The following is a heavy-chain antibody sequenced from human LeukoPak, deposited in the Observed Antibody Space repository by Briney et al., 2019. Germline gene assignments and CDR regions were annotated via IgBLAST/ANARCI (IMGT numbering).Heavy chain of an antibody. CDR2: IYYSGST. CDR1: GGSISSNHYY. D-gene: IGHD1-7*01. Sequence: SETLSLTCTVSGGSISSNHYYWGWIRQPPGKGLEWLGSIYYSGSTHYNPSLKSRVTISVDTSKNQFSLKLSSVTAADTAVYYCARDLGNYNWNYGWFDPWGQGTLVTVSS. J-gene: IGHJ5*02. CDR3: ARDLGNYNWNYGWFDP. V-gene: IGHV4-39*07.